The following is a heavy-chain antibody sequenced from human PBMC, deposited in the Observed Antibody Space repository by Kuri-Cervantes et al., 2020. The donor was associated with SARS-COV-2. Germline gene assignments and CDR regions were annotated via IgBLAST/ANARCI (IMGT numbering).Heavy chain of an antibody. Sequence: GESLKISCAASGFTFGAYDMHWVRQAPGKGLEWVALIPSDGSDTYYADSVKGRFTISRDNSKSTLYLQMSSLRAEDTAVYYCARDPSKWELLGWGWFDPWGQGTLVTVSS. CDR1: GFTFGAYD. D-gene: IGHD1-26*01. CDR2: IPSDGSDT. V-gene: IGHV3-30*02. CDR3: ARDPSKWELLGWGWFDP. J-gene: IGHJ5*02.